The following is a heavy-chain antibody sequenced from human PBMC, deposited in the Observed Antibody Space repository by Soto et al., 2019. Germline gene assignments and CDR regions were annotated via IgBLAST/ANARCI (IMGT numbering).Heavy chain of an antibody. CDR1: GGTFSSYA. V-gene: IGHV1-69*13. Sequence: GASVKVSCKASGGTFSSYAISWVRQAPGQGLEWMGGIIPIFGTANYAQKFQGRVTITADESTSTAYMELSSLRSEDTAVYYCARTYYYDSSAKPNYYYYYGMDVWGQGTTVTVSS. J-gene: IGHJ6*02. CDR2: IIPIFGTA. D-gene: IGHD3-22*01. CDR3: ARTYYYDSSAKPNYYYYYGMDV.